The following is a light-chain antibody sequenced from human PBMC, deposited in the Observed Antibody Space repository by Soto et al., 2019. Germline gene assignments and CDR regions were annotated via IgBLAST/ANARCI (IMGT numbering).Light chain of an antibody. Sequence: SYELTQPPSVSVSPGQTASITCSGDALAKQYAYWYQQKAGHAPILVLYKDTERPSGIPERFSGSSSGTTVTLTIRGVQAEDEADYYCQSADISGPYVFGIGTKVTVL. CDR2: KDT. CDR3: QSADISGPYV. J-gene: IGLJ1*01. CDR1: ALAKQY. V-gene: IGLV3-25*03.